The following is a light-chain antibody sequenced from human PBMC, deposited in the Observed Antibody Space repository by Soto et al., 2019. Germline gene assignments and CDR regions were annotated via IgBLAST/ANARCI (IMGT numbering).Light chain of an antibody. CDR2: QVS. CDR1: QSLVYSNGNAY. J-gene: IGKJ1*01. CDR3: MQGKHWAWT. Sequence: DAVLTQSPLSLPVTLGQPAAISCRSSQSLVYSNGNAYLIWFQQRPGQSPRRLIYQVSTRDAGVPDRFSGSGSGTYFTLTISRVEAEDVGLYYCMQGKHWAWTFGQGTKVEIK. V-gene: IGKV2-30*01.